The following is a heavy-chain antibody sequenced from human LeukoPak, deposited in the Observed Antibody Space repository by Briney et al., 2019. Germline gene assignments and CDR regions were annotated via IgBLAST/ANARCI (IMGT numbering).Heavy chain of an antibody. CDR2: ISYDGSNK. D-gene: IGHD4-17*01. V-gene: IGHV3-30*04. CDR3: AKDRNYGDYALDY. J-gene: IGHJ4*02. Sequence: GGSLRLSCAASGFTFSNYAMHWVRQAPGKGLEWVAVISYDGSNKYYADSVKGRFTISRDNSKNTLYLQMNSLRAEDTAVYYCAKDRNYGDYALDYWGQGTLVTVSS. CDR1: GFTFSNYA.